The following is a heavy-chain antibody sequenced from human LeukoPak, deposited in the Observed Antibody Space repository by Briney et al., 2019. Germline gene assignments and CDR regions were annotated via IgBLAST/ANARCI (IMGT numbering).Heavy chain of an antibody. CDR3: AKVPYSDYGSGRPPFMDV. D-gene: IGHD3-10*01. V-gene: IGHV3-23*01. CDR1: GFTFSNYA. CDR2: ISNTGSDT. J-gene: IGHJ6*02. Sequence: GGSLRLSCSASGFTFSNYAMSWVRQAPGKGLEWVSTISNTGSDTYYADSVKGRFTISRDNSENTLYLQMNNLRAEDTAIHYCAKVPYSDYGSGRPPFMDVWGQGTTVAVSS.